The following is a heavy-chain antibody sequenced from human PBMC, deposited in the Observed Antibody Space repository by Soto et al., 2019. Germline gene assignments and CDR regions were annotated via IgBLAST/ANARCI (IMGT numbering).Heavy chain of an antibody. V-gene: IGHV1-69*13. CDR2: IIPIFGTA. CDR3: ARDSRYSYGYDYYYGMDV. CDR1: GGTFSSYA. Sequence: SVKVSCKASGGTFSSYAISWVRQAPGQGLEWMGGIIPIFGTANYAQKFQGRVTITADESTSTAYMELSSLRSEDTAVYYCARDSRYSYGYDYYYGMDVWGKGTTVTVS. J-gene: IGHJ6*04. D-gene: IGHD5-18*01.